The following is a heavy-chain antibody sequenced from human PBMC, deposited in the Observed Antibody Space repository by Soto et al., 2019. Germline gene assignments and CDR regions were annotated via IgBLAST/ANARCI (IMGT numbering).Heavy chain of an antibody. Sequence: EVQLLESGGRLVQPGGSLRLSCAASGFPFSTSAMNWVRQAPGKGLEWVSIISGTSDAVYYAESVKGRFTSSKDHSRNTLYLLTDSLSGEETAVYYCGQYCGNYPVYNGMNVWGQGTTVTVSS. D-gene: IGHD1-26*01. CDR3: GQYCGNYPVYNGMNV. V-gene: IGHV3-23*01. CDR2: ISGTSDAV. J-gene: IGHJ6*02. CDR1: GFPFSTSA.